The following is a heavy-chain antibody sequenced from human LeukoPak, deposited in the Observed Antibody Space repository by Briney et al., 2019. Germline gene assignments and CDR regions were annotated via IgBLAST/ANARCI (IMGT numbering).Heavy chain of an antibody. CDR2: IYYSGST. CDR3: ARDYDFGPDY. Sequence: PSETLSLTCTVSGGSISSSSYYWGWIRQPPGKGLEWIGSIYYSGSTYYNPSLKSRVTISVDTSKNQFSLKLSSVTAADTAVYYCARDYDFGPDYWGQGTLVTVSS. J-gene: IGHJ4*02. CDR1: GGSISSSSYY. D-gene: IGHD3-3*01. V-gene: IGHV4-39*01.